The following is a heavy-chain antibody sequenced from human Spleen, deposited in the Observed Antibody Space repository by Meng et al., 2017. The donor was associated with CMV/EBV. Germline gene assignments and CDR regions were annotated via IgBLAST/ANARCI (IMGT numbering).Heavy chain of an antibody. V-gene: IGHV4-31*02. CDR2: IYYSGST. J-gene: IGHJ5*02. Sequence: VSGGSISSGGYYWSWFRQHPGKGLEWIGYIYYSGSTYYNPSLKSRVTISVDTSKNQFSLKLSSVTAADTAVYYCARDRTLRGNWFDPWGQGTLVTVSS. CDR3: ARDRTLRGNWFDP. D-gene: IGHD2-2*01. CDR1: GGSISSGGYY.